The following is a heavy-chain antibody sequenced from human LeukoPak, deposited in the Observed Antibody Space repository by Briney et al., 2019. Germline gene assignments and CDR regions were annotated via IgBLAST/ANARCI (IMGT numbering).Heavy chain of an antibody. V-gene: IGHV3-23*01. CDR2: ISGSGGST. CDR1: GFTFSSYA. D-gene: IGHD2-2*02. CDR3: ASQGTTSCYSHLDC. Sequence: AGGSLRLSCAASGFTFSSYAMSWVRQAPGKGLEWVSAISGSGGSTYYADSVKGRFTISRDNSKNTLYLQMNSLRAEDTAVYYCASQGTTSCYSHLDCWGQGTLVTVSS. J-gene: IGHJ4*02.